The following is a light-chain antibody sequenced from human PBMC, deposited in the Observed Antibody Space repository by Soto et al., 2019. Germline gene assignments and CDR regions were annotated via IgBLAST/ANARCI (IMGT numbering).Light chain of an antibody. V-gene: IGLV6-57*04. CDR3: QSSDSTTNWV. CDR1: SGTIASNY. J-gene: IGLJ3*02. CDR2: QNH. Sequence: NFMLTQPHSVSESPGKTVTISCTRSSGTIASNYVQWYQQRPGSAPTTVMFQNHQRPSGVPDRFSGSIDTSSNSAALIISGLETEGEDDHYCQSSDSTTNWVFGEGTKLTVL.